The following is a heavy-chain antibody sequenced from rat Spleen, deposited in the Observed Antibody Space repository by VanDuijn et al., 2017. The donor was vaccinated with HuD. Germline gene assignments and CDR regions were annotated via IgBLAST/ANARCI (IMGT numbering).Heavy chain of an antibody. CDR3: AKDKGEYNNLFDY. Sequence: EVQLVEAGGGLVQPGRSLKLSCAASGFTFSNYDMAWVRQAPTKGLEWVASISYDGTATYYRDSVKGRFTLSRDNAKSTLYLQMDSLRSEDTATYYCAKDKGEYNNLFDYWGQGVMVTVTS. CDR2: ISYDGTAT. D-gene: IGHD1-10*01. CDR1: GFTFSNYD. V-gene: IGHV5-29*01. J-gene: IGHJ2*01.